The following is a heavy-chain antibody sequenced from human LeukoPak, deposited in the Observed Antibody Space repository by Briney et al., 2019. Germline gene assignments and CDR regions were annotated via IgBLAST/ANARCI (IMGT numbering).Heavy chain of an antibody. D-gene: IGHD2-2*01. Sequence: SETLSLTCAVSGGSISSGGYSWSWIRQPPGKGLEWIGYTYHSGSTYYNPSLKSRVTISVDRSKNQFSLKLSSVTATDTAVYYCARSPGDIVVVPAAFDYWGQGTLVTVSS. V-gene: IGHV4-30-2*01. CDR1: GGSISSGGYS. CDR3: ARSPGDIVVVPAAFDY. J-gene: IGHJ4*02. CDR2: TYHSGST.